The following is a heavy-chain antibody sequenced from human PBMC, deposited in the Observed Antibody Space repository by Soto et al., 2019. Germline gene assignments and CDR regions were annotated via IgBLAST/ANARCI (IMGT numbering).Heavy chain of an antibody. V-gene: IGHV3-30-3*01. Sequence: QVQLVESGGGVVQPGRSLRLSCAASGFTFSSYAMHWVRQAPGKGLEWVAVISYDGSNKYYADSVKGRFTISRDNSKNXLXQQMNSLRAEDTAVYYCARDRWFPDQPYYGSGSLDYWGQGTLVTVSS. J-gene: IGHJ4*02. D-gene: IGHD3-10*01. CDR1: GFTFSSYA. CDR3: ARDRWFPDQPYYGSGSLDY. CDR2: ISYDGSNK.